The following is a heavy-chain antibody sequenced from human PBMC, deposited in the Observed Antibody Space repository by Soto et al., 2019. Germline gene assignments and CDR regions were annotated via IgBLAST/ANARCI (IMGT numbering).Heavy chain of an antibody. V-gene: IGHV3-74*01. CDR1: GFTFSSYW. Sequence: EVQLVESGGGLVQPGGSLRLSCATSGFTFSSYWMYWVRQAPGKGLVWVSRINSDGSNTGYADSVKGRFTISRDNAKSTLYLEMNSLRVEDTAVYYCARNFDYWGQGILVTVSS. CDR2: INSDGSNT. CDR3: ARNFDY. J-gene: IGHJ4*02.